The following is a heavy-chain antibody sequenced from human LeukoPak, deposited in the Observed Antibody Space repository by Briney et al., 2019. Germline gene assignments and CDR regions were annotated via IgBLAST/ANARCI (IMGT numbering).Heavy chain of an antibody. Sequence: SETLSLTCTVSGGSISSSSYYWGWIRQPPGKGLEWIGSIYYSGSTYYNPSLKSRVTISVDTSKNQFSLKLSSVTAADTAVYYCASGWSYFDYWGQGTLVTVSS. CDR1: GGSISSSSYY. CDR3: ASGWSYFDY. V-gene: IGHV4-39*07. D-gene: IGHD3-3*01. J-gene: IGHJ4*02. CDR2: IYYSGST.